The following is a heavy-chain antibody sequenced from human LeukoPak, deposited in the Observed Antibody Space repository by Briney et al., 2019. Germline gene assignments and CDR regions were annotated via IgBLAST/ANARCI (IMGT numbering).Heavy chain of an antibody. CDR3: AKDRGTPDAFDL. CDR1: GFTFGGYW. J-gene: IGHJ3*01. V-gene: IGHV3-74*01. CDR2: VDNDGINT. Sequence: GGSLRLSCAGSGFTFGGYWMHWVRQAPGKGLVWVSRVDNDGINTIYADSVKGRFTISRDNAKNTLYLQMSSLRADDTAVYYCAKDRGTPDAFDLWGQGTMVTVSS. D-gene: IGHD5-24*01.